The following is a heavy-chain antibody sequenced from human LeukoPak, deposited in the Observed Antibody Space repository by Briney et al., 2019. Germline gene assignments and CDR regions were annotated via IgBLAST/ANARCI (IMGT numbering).Heavy chain of an antibody. CDR2: IYTSGST. J-gene: IGHJ4*02. CDR1: GGSISSGSYY. V-gene: IGHV4-61*02. D-gene: IGHD3-22*01. CDR3: ARVAYYDSSDYYYNFDY. Sequence: SETLSLTCTVSGGSISSGSYYWSWIRQPAGKGLEWIGRIYTSGSTNYNPSLKSRVTISVDTSKNQFSLKLNSVTAADTAVYYCARVAYYDSSDYYYNFDYWGQGTLVTVSS.